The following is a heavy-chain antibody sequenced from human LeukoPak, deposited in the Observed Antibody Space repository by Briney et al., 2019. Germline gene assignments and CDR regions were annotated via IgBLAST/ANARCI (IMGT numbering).Heavy chain of an antibody. D-gene: IGHD3-22*01. CDR2: IKSKTDGGTT. J-gene: IGHJ4*02. CDR1: GFTFSNAW. CDR3: TTGPALYYYDSSADY. Sequence: GGSLRLSCAASGFTFSNAWMSWVRQAPGKGREGGGRIKSKTDGGTTDYAAPVKGRFTISRDDSKNTLYLQMNSLKTEDTAVYYCTTGPALYYYDSSADYWGQGTLVTVSS. V-gene: IGHV3-15*01.